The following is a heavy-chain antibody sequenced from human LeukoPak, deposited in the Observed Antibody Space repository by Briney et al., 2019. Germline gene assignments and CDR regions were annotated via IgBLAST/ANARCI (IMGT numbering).Heavy chain of an antibody. CDR3: AKESYYDSSGPLDY. D-gene: IGHD3-22*01. CDR2: ISGSGGST. Sequence: GGSLRLSCAASGFTFSSYAMSWVRRAPGKGLEWVSAISGSGGSTYYADSVKGRFTISRDNSKNTLYLQMNSLRAEDTAVYYCAKESYYDSSGPLDYWGQGTLVTVSS. J-gene: IGHJ4*02. CDR1: GFTFSSYA. V-gene: IGHV3-23*01.